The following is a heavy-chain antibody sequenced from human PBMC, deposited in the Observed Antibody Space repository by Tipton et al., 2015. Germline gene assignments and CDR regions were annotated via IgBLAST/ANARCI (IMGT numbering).Heavy chain of an antibody. D-gene: IGHD3-3*02. CDR1: GFTFNNYA. CDR3: VKDLAVPGDY. J-gene: IGHJ4*02. Sequence: GSLRLSCAASGFTFNNYAMSWVRQAPGKGLEWVSSISSSSRTTYYADSVKGRFVISRDNSKNTLYLQMSSLRAEDTAVYYCVKDLAVPGDYWGQGTLVTVSS. V-gene: IGHV3-23*01. CDR2: ISSSSRTT.